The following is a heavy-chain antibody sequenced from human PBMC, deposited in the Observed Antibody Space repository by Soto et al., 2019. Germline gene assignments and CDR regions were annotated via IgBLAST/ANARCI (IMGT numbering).Heavy chain of an antibody. D-gene: IGHD3-9*01. Sequence: SETLSLTCNVSGAYMRSYSWTWMRLSPGKGLEWIGDIFYSGSSNLNPSLRSRLSISIDTSKNKFSPMLKSVTAADTAVYYCARDLRCCGLDVWGQGTTVTVS. CDR2: IFYSGSS. J-gene: IGHJ6*02. CDR1: GAYMRSYS. V-gene: IGHV4-59*01. CDR3: ARDLRCCGLDV.